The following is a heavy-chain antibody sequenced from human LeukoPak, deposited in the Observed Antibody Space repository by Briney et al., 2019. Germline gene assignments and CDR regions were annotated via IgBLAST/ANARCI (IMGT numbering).Heavy chain of an antibody. Sequence: PGGSLRLSCAACIFTFSTYGIQSLRQAPGKGLEWVAVMWSDRITKYFGDSVKGRFTISRDNSKNTLYLQMNSLRADDTGVYYCARHRSRMDVWGQGTTVTVSS. D-gene: IGHD1-26*01. CDR3: ARHRSRMDV. CDR1: IFTFSTYG. CDR2: MWSDRITK. V-gene: IGHV3-33*01. J-gene: IGHJ6*02.